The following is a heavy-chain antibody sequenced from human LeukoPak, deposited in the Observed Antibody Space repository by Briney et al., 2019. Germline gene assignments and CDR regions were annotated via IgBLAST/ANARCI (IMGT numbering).Heavy chain of an antibody. CDR1: GYTFTSYG. CDR3: ARGRKNYYDSSGYYTDAFDI. CDR2: ISAYNGNT. Sequence: ASVKVSCKASGYTFTSYGISWVRQAPGQGLEWMGWISAYNGNTNYAQKLQGRVTMTTDTSTSRAYMELRSLRSDDTAVYYCARGRKNYYDSSGYYTDAFDIWGQGTMVTVSS. J-gene: IGHJ3*02. V-gene: IGHV1-18*01. D-gene: IGHD3-22*01.